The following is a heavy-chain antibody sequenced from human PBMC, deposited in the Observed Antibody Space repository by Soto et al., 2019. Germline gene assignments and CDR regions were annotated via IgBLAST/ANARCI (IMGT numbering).Heavy chain of an antibody. CDR1: GFTFGAHP. Sequence: EVQLLESGGGLVQPGGSLTVSCAASGFTFGAHPMSWVRLAPGKGLEWVSTISGYGGSTYYPDSLKGRFIISRDNSKNTLYLQINTLRAEDTATYFCAKQRTTVTTSFDYWGQGTLVTVSS. V-gene: IGHV3-23*01. CDR3: AKQRTTVTTSFDY. J-gene: IGHJ4*02. D-gene: IGHD4-17*01. CDR2: ISGYGGST.